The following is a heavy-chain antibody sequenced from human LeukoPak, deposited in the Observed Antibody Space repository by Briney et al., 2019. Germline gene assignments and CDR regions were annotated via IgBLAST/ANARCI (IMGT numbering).Heavy chain of an antibody. J-gene: IGHJ5*02. CDR2: IKSKTDGGTT. CDR3: TTVVWSGCHLS. D-gene: IGHD3-3*01. Sequence: GGSLRLSCVASGFTFSNAWMSWVRQAPGKGLEWVGRIKSKTDGGTTDYAAPVKGRFTFSRDDSKKTLYLQMNSLKTEDTAVYYCTTVVWSGCHLSWGQGTLVTVSS. CDR1: GFTFSNAW. V-gene: IGHV3-15*01.